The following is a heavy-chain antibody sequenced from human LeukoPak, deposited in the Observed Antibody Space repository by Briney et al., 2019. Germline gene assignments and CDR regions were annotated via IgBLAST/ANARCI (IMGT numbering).Heavy chain of an antibody. CDR1: GGSISSGGYY. CDR2: IYYSGST. CDR3: ARVPAAQYYFDY. D-gene: IGHD2-2*01. Sequence: SETLSLTCTVSGGSISSGGYYWSWIRQHPGKGLEWIGYIYYSGSTYYNPSLKSRVTISVDTSKNQFSLKLSSVTAADTAVYYCARVPAAQYYFDYWGQRTLVTVSS. J-gene: IGHJ4*02. V-gene: IGHV4-31*03.